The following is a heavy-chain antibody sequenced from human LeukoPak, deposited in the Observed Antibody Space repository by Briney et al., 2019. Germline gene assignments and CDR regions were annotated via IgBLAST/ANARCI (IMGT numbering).Heavy chain of an antibody. V-gene: IGHV6-1*01. CDR1: GDSVSSNSVT. CDR2: TYYRTTWYN. D-gene: IGHD2-2*01. Sequence: SQTLSLTCAISGDSVSSNSVTWNWIRQSPSRGLERLGRTYYRTTWYNDYAVSVRGRITVNPDTSKNQFSLHLNSVTPEDTAVYYCARRLTQYDCFDPWGQGILVTVSS. CDR3: ARRLTQYDCFDP. J-gene: IGHJ5*02.